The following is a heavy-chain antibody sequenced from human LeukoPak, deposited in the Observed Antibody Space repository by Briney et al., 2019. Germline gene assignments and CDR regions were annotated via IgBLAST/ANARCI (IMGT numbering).Heavy chain of an antibody. D-gene: IGHD3-16*01. CDR3: ARESGGAPLGGDFDC. CDR2: ISSSSSTI. Sequence: GSLRLSCAASGFTFISYSMNWVRQAPGKGLEWVSYISSSSSTIYYADSVKGRFTISRDNAKNSLYLQMNSLRAEDTAVYYCARESGGAPLGGDFDCWGQGTLVTVSS. CDR1: GFTFISYS. V-gene: IGHV3-48*01. J-gene: IGHJ4*02.